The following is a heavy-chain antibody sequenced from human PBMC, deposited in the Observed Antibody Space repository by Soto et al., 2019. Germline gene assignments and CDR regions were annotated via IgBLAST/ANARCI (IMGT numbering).Heavy chain of an antibody. CDR1: GFTFSSYG. V-gene: IGHV3-30*18. CDR2: ISYDGSNK. D-gene: IGHD6-19*01. CDR3: AKDQAAWLVGGTYGMDV. Sequence: GGSLRLSCAASGFTFSSYGMHWVRQAPGKGLEWVAVISYDGSNKYYADSVKGRFTISRDNSKNTLYLQMNSLRAEDTAVYYCAKDQAAWLVGGTYGMDVWGQGTTVTVSS. J-gene: IGHJ6*02.